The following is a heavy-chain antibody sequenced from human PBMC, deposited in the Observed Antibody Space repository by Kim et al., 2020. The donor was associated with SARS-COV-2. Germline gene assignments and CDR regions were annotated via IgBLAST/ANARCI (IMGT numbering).Heavy chain of an antibody. CDR3: ARVPKNQKGYCSSTSCYAYDY. Sequence: SETLSLTCAVYGGSFSGYYWSWIRQPPGKGLEWIGEINHSGSTNYNPSLKSRVTISVDTSKNQFSLKLSSVTAADTAVYYCARVPKNQKGYCSSTSCYAYDYWGQGTLVTVSS. D-gene: IGHD2-2*01. V-gene: IGHV4-34*01. CDR2: INHSGST. CDR1: GGSFSGYY. J-gene: IGHJ4*02.